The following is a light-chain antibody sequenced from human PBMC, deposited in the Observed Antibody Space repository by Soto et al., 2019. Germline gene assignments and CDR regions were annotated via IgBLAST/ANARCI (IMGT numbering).Light chain of an antibody. CDR3: QQYITSPWT. V-gene: IGKV1-12*01. CDR1: QDVGKW. Sequence: DIQMTQSPPSVSASVGDRVTITCRASQDVGKWLAWYQQKPGKAPTLLIHGASSRATGIPDRFSGSGSGTDFTLTISRLEPEDFAVYYCQQYITSPWTFGQGTKVDIK. J-gene: IGKJ1*01. CDR2: GAS.